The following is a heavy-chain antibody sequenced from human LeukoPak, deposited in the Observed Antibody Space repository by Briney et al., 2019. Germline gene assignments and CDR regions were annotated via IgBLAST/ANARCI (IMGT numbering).Heavy chain of an antibody. D-gene: IGHD3-3*01. CDR1: GFTFNDYI. CDR3: ARKGGSRFLGRYKYYGLDV. J-gene: IGHJ6*02. V-gene: IGHV3-30*04. CDR2: ISYDGSSE. Sequence: GGSLRLSCAASGFTFNDYIIHWVRQAPGKGLEWVALISYDGSSEYYADSAKGRFTISRDNSKNTLYLQMNSLRVEDTAVYYCARKGGSRFLGRYKYYGLDVWGQGTTVTVS.